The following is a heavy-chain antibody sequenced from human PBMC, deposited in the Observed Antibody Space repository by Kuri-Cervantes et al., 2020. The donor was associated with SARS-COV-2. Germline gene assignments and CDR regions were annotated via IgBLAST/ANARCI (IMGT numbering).Heavy chain of an antibody. V-gene: IGHV1-8*02. CDR1: ANTFTNFD. Sequence: ASVKVSCKASANTFTNFDFNWARQATGQGLEWMGLVKTKSGNTIYAQKFQGRVSMTRTSSTTTVYMELSGLTSEDTAVYYCTRVHGYDFWSGYNYYFDYWGQGTLVTVSS. J-gene: IGHJ4*02. CDR2: VKTKSGNT. CDR3: TRVHGYDFWSGYNYYFDY. D-gene: IGHD3-3*01.